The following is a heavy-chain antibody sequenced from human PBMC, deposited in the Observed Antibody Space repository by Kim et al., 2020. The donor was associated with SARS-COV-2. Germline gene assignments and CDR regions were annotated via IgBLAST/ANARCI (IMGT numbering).Heavy chain of an antibody. D-gene: IGHD1-26*01. CDR3: AKDVGPGVGAIDY. Sequence: YAYCVKRRFTISRDNGENAIYLQKNSLSPEDTALYYCAKDVGPGVGAIDYWGQGNLVTVSS. J-gene: IGHJ4*02. V-gene: IGHV3-9*01.